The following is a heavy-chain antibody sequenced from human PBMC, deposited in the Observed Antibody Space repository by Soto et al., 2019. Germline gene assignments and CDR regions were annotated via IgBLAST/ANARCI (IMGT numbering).Heavy chain of an antibody. V-gene: IGHV3-49*03. CDR2: IRSKAHGGTT. Sequence: SLRLSCTGSGFTFGDYGLSWFRQAPGKGLEWLGFIRSKAHGGTTEYAASVKGRFTISRDDSKSIAYLQMNSLKTEDTAVYYCTREWELLSSTFDYWGQGTLVTRLL. CDR1: GFTFGDYG. D-gene: IGHD1-26*01. CDR3: TREWELLSSTFDY. J-gene: IGHJ4*02.